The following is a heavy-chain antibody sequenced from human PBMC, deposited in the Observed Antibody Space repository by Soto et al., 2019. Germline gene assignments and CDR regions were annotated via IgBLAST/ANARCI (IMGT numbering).Heavy chain of an antibody. CDR3: ARELGAVAVAGRAFAY. Sequence: QVQLVQSGAEVKKPGSSVKVSCKASGGTFSSYATSWVRQAPGQGLEWMGGIIPMFGTAHYAQKFQGRVTIAADESTSTAYMELSSLRSEATAVYYCARELGAVAVAGRAFAYWGQGSLVIVSS. CDR2: IIPMFGTA. J-gene: IGHJ4*02. V-gene: IGHV1-69*12. D-gene: IGHD6-19*01. CDR1: GGTFSSYA.